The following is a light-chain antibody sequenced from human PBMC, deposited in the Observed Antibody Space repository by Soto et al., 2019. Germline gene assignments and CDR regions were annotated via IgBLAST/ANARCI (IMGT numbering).Light chain of an antibody. V-gene: IGLV2-23*02. CDR3: CSYAGSNWGYV. CDR2: KVS. CDR1: SSDIGSYHL. J-gene: IGLJ1*01. Sequence: QSVLTQPDSVSGSTGQSITISCTGTSSDIGSYHLVSWYQHQSGKSPKLIIYKVSQWPSGVSDRFSASKSGNTASLTISGLQAEDEADYYCCSYAGSNWGYVFGTGTKLTVL.